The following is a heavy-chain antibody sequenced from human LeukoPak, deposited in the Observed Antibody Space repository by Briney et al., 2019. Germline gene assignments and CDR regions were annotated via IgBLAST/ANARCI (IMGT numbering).Heavy chain of an antibody. Sequence: GGSLRLSCAASGFTVSSKYMSWVRQAPGKGLEWVSVIYSGGSTYYSDSVKGRFTISRYNSKTTLYLQMNSLRAEDTAVYYCAREVIAAAVHRREYYYYYGMDVWGQGTTVTVSS. CDR2: IYSGGST. CDR1: GFTVSSKY. V-gene: IGHV3-53*04. CDR3: AREVIAAAVHRREYYYYYGMDV. J-gene: IGHJ6*02. D-gene: IGHD6-13*01.